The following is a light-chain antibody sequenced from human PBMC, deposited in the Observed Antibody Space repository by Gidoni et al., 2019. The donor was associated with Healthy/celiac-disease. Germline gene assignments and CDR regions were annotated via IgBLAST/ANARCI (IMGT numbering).Light chain of an antibody. J-gene: IGKJ4*01. CDR2: DAS. CDR1: QSVSSY. CDR3: QSRMLT. Sequence: EIVLTQSPATLSLSPGERATLSCRASQSVSSYLAWYHQNPGQAPRLLIYDASNRATGIPARFSGSGSGTDFTLIISSLEPEDFAVYYCQSRMLTFXGXTKVEIK. V-gene: IGKV3-11*01.